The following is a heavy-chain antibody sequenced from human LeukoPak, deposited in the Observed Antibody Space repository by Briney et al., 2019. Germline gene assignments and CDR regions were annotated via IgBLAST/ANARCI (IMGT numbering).Heavy chain of an antibody. V-gene: IGHV3-48*03. J-gene: IGHJ6*03. CDR3: AREGAEPAAMSYYYYYYMDV. D-gene: IGHD2-2*01. Sequence: GGSLRLSCATSGFTFNSYEMNWVRQAPGKGLEWVSYISSSGSTIYYADSVKGRFSISRDNAKNSLYLQMNSLRVEDTAVYYCAREGAEPAAMSYYYYYYMDVWGKGTTVTVSS. CDR2: ISSSGSTI. CDR1: GFTFNSYE.